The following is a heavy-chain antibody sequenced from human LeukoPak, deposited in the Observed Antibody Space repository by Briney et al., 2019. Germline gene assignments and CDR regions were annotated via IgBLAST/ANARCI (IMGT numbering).Heavy chain of an antibody. CDR3: ARGQSYCGADCYSD. Sequence: GGSLRLSCAASGFSINHYYLTWIRQTPEKGLDWVSVIYTGGSTNYGDSVKGRFTISRDNSKNTLYLQMNSLRAADTAIYYCARGQSYCGADCYSDWGQGTLVTVSS. CDR1: GFSINHYY. J-gene: IGHJ4*02. CDR2: IYTGGST. V-gene: IGHV3-66*01. D-gene: IGHD2-21*02.